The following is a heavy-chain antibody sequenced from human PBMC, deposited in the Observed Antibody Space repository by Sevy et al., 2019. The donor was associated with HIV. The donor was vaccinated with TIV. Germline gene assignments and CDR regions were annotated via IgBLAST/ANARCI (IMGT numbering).Heavy chain of an antibody. CDR1: GFTFSSYA. D-gene: IGHD3-3*01. Sequence: GGSLRLSCTSSGFTFSSYAMNWVRQAPGKGLEWVSTISHSGDSTYYADSVKARFTISGDNSGNTLYLQMNSLRAEDTALYYCAGRKVGDFWSGSIRGPWAGGPLFDYWGQGTLVTVSS. V-gene: IGHV3-23*01. CDR3: AGRKVGDFWSGSIRGPWAGGPLFDY. CDR2: ISHSGDST. J-gene: IGHJ4*02.